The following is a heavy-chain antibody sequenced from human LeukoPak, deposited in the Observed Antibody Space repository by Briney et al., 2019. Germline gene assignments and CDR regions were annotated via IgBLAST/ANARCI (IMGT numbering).Heavy chain of an antibody. D-gene: IGHD3-22*01. V-gene: IGHV3-30*03. CDR1: GFTFSSYG. Sequence: PGRSLRLSCAASGFTFSSYGMNWVRQAPGKGLEWVAVISYDGSNKYYADSVKGRFTISRDNSKNTLFVQVSSLRAEDTAVYYCARGEYYSDTSSYFDYWGQGTLVTVSS. CDR2: ISYDGSNK. CDR3: ARGEYYSDTSSYFDY. J-gene: IGHJ4*02.